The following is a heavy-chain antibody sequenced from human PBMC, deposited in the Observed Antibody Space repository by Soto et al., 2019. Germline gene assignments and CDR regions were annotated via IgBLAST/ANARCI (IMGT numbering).Heavy chain of an antibody. CDR1: GFTFSTFW. CDR3: ARDFEY. J-gene: IGHJ4*02. CDR2: INSDGSST. V-gene: IGHV3-74*01. Sequence: EVQLVESGGGLVQPGGSLRLSCEATGFTFSTFWLHWVRQAPGKGLVWVSRINSDGSSTNYAVSVKGRVTISRDNAKNTLYLQLNSLRPEDTAVYYCARDFEYWGQGTLVTVSS.